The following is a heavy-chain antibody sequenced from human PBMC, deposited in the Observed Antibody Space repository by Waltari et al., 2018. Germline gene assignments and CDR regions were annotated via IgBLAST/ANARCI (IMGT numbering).Heavy chain of an antibody. V-gene: IGHV4-30-4*08. CDR2: IYYSGKS. J-gene: IGHJ4*02. D-gene: IGHD3-3*01. CDR1: GGSISSSDYY. CDR3: ARVRYYDFWTGYYDVDH. Sequence: QVQLQESGPGLVKPSQTLSLTCSVSGGSISSSDYYWSWIRQPPGKGLEWIGYIYYSGKSYYNPSLESRLTISVDTSKNQFSLKLSSVTAADTAVYYCARVRYYDFWTGYYDVDHWGQGTLVTVSS.